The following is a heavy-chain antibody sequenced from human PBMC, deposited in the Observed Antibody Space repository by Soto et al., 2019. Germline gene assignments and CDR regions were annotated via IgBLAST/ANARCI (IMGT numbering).Heavy chain of an antibody. J-gene: IGHJ4*02. CDR3: ANHRADSGSGAHTWYLVS. CDR1: GVTFSNHS. D-gene: IGHD3-10*01. V-gene: IGHV3-23*01. CDR2: LTASGGTT. Sequence: GGSRRLSCTVSGVTFSNHSINWVRQAAGKGLGWVSSLTASGGTTSYTDSVTGRLFTSRDNSKKTLYLLMNSMTAADTALHDRANHRADSGSGAHTWYLVSWYQGALDTVSS.